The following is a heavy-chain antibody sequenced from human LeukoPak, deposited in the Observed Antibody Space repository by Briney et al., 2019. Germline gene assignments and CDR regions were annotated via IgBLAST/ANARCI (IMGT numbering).Heavy chain of an antibody. D-gene: IGHD6-13*01. J-gene: IGHJ4*02. Sequence: ASVKVSCKASGYTFTGYYMHWVRQAPGQGLEWMGWINPNSGGTNYAQKFQGRVTMTRDTSISTAYMELSRLRSDDTAVYYCARGDSSSWYNYFDYWGQGTLVTVSS. CDR3: ARGDSSSWYNYFDY. V-gene: IGHV1-2*02. CDR2: INPNSGGT. CDR1: GYTFTGYY.